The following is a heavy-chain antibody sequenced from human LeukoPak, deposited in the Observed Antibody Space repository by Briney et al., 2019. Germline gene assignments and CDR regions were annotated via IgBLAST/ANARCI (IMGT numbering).Heavy chain of an antibody. CDR1: GFTLSKCW. V-gene: IGHV3-7*03. D-gene: IGHD5-12*01. Sequence: PGGSLRFSCEASGFTLSKCWMNWVRQAPGKGLEWVANIKQDGSEKRYVDSVKGRFSISRDNTKNSLYLQMSSLRAEDTAVYYCARGPNSGYSWLDPWGQGTLVTVSS. J-gene: IGHJ5*02. CDR3: ARGPNSGYSWLDP. CDR2: IKQDGSEK.